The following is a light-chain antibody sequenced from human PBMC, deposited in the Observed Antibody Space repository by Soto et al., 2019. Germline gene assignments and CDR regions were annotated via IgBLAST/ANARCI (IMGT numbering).Light chain of an antibody. Sequence: EIVMTQSPATLSVSPGERATLSCRAGQSISNNLAWYQQKPGQAPRLLIYGASTRATGIPARFTGSGSGTEFTLTISSLQSEDVAVYYCQQYSNWPRTFGQGTKVDIK. J-gene: IGKJ1*01. CDR2: GAS. CDR1: QSISNN. V-gene: IGKV3-15*01. CDR3: QQYSNWPRT.